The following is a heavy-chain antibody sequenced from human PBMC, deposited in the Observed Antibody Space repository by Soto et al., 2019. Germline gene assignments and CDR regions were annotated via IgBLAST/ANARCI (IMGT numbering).Heavy chain of an antibody. J-gene: IGHJ6*02. V-gene: IGHV3-48*02. D-gene: IGHD4-17*01. CDR1: GFTFSSYS. Sequence: EVQLVESGGGLVQPGGSLRLSCAASGFTFSSYSMNWVRQAPGKGLEWVSYISSSSSTIYYADSVKGQFTISRDNAKNSLYLQMNSLRDEDTAVYYCASEYDYGDLNYYYYGMDVWGQGTTVTVSS. CDR3: ASEYDYGDLNYYYYGMDV. CDR2: ISSSSSTI.